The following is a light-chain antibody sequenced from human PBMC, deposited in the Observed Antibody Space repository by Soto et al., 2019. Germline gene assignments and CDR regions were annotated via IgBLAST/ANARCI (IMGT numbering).Light chain of an antibody. CDR1: SSNIGAGYA. V-gene: IGLV1-40*01. Sequence: QSVLTQPPSVSGAPGQRVTISCTGSSSNIGAGYAVHWYQQLPGTAPKVLIYGNSNRPSGVPDRFSGSKSGTSASLAITGLQAEDEADYYCQSYDSSLSGSGVFGTGTKVT. J-gene: IGLJ1*01. CDR2: GNS. CDR3: QSYDSSLSGSGV.